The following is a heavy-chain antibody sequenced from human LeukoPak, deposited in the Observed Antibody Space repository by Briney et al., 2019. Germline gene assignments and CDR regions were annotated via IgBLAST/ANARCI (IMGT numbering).Heavy chain of an antibody. CDR2: ISSDGTGT. V-gene: IGHV3-74*01. CDR1: GFTFSSYA. Sequence: GGSLRLSCAASGFTFSSYAMHWVRQAPGKGLVWVSRISSDGTGTSYADSVRGRFTISRDNAKNTLYLQMNSLRAEDTAVYYCVRDSCSNSAGYYYYYGMDVWGQGTTVTVSS. D-gene: IGHD6-6*01. J-gene: IGHJ6*02. CDR3: VRDSCSNSAGYYYYYGMDV.